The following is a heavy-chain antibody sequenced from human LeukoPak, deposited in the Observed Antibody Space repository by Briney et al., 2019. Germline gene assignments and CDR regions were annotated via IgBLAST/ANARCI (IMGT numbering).Heavy chain of an antibody. V-gene: IGHV3-30*18. D-gene: IGHD4-17*01. CDR1: GFTFSSYG. CDR2: ISYDGSNK. J-gene: IGHJ4*02. Sequence: GGSLRLSCAASGFTFSSYGMHGVRQAPGKGLEWVAVISYDGSNKYYADSVKGRFTISRDNSKNTLYLQMNSLRAEDTAVYYCAKMVRYGDYDFDYWGQGTLVTVSS. CDR3: AKMVRYGDYDFDY.